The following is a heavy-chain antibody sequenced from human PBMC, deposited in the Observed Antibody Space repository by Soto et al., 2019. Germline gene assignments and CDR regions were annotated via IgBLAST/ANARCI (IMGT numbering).Heavy chain of an antibody. CDR3: ARPDCSGGSCYPYYFDY. CDR2: IYPGDSDT. Sequence: GESLKISCKGSGYSFTSYWIGWVRQMPGKGLEWMGIIYPGDSDTRYSPSFQGQVTISADKSISTAYLQWSSLKASDTAMYYCARPDCSGGSCYPYYFDYWGQGTLVTLSS. CDR1: GYSFTSYW. J-gene: IGHJ4*02. V-gene: IGHV5-51*01. D-gene: IGHD2-15*01.